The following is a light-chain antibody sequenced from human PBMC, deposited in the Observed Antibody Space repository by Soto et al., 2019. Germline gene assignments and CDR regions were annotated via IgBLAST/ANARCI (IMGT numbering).Light chain of an antibody. CDR3: HQYGTGRWT. V-gene: IGKV3-20*01. Sequence: EVVLTQSPGTLSLSPGERATLSCRASQSLYNNYLAWYQQRPGQAPRVLIYAASSRATGIPDRFSGRGSGTDFTLTISRLEPEDFAVYYCHQYGTGRWTLDQGTKVEIK. J-gene: IGKJ1*01. CDR1: QSLYNNY. CDR2: AAS.